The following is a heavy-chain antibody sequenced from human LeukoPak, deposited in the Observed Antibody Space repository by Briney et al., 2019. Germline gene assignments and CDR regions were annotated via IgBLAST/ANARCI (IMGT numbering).Heavy chain of an antibody. CDR2: VYSNGNT. D-gene: IGHD1-14*01. J-gene: IGHJ2*01. CDR3: ASGTFDGPLYGTYWYFHV. CDR1: GGSINNNY. V-gene: IGHV4-59*01. Sequence: SETLSLTCTVSGGSINNNYWSWIRQPPGKGLEWIGYVYSNGNTNYNPPLKSRVIMSIETSKNQFSLKVPSVTAADTAVYYCASGTFDGPLYGTYWYFHVWGRGALVTVSS.